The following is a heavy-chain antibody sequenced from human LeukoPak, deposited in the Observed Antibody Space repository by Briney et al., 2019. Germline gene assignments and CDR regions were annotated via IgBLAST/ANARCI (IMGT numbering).Heavy chain of an antibody. J-gene: IGHJ4*02. D-gene: IGHD1-26*01. CDR3: GRDLGGRSGY. CDR1: GFTFRTYW. Sequence: GGSLRLSCAVSGFTFRTYWMHWVRQVPGEGLVWVSRINEDGSITNYADSVKGRFSISRDNAKNTLYLQMNSLRAEDTAVYYCGRDLGGRSGYWGQGTLVAVSS. V-gene: IGHV3-74*01. CDR2: INEDGSIT.